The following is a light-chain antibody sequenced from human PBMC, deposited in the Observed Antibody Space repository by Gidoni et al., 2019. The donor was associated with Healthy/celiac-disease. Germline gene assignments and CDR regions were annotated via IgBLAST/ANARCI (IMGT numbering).Light chain of an antibody. CDR3: QQYNSYSPWT. V-gene: IGKV1-5*03. CDR1: QSISSW. Sequence: DIQMTQSPYTLSASVGDRVTITCRASQSISSWLAWYQQKPGKAPKLLIYKASSLESGVPSRFRGSGSGTEFTLTISSLQPHDFATYYCQQYNSYSPWTFGQGTKVEIK. CDR2: KAS. J-gene: IGKJ1*01.